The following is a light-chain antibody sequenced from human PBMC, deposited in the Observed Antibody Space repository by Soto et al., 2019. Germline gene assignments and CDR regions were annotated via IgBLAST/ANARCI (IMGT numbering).Light chain of an antibody. V-gene: IGLV1-40*01. Sequence: QSVLTQPPSVSGAPGQRVTISCTGSSSNIGAGYDVHWYQQLPGTAPKLLIYGNSNRPSGVPDRFSGSKSGTSASLAITGLQASDEADYYRQSYDSSLSGSVFGGGTKLTVL. J-gene: IGLJ3*02. CDR2: GNS. CDR3: QSYDSSLSGSV. CDR1: SSNIGAGYD.